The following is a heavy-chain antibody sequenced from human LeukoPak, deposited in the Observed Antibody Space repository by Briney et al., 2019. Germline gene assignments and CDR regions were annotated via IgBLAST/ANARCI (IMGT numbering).Heavy chain of an antibody. D-gene: IGHD3-22*01. CDR3: ARGKYYDSSGYFDY. J-gene: IGHJ4*02. Sequence: SGGSLRLSCAASGFTFSDYYMSWIRQAPGKGLEWVSYISSSSSYTNYADSVKGRFTISRDNAKTSLYLQMSSLRVEDMAVYYCARGKYYDSSGYFDYWGQGTLVTVSS. V-gene: IGHV3-11*05. CDR1: GFTFSDYY. CDR2: ISSSSSYT.